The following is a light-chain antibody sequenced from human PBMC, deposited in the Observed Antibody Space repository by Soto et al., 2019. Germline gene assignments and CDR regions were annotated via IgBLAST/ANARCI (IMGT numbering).Light chain of an antibody. J-gene: IGKJ4*01. CDR2: TTS. CDR1: QSIDSRW. CDR3: QLVDGSVT. V-gene: IGKV3-20*01. Sequence: EIVLTQSPDTLSLSPGERATLSCRASQSIDSRWLAWNQQKPGQAPRLLIYTTSSRATGIPDRFSGSWSGTDFTLTISRLEPEDFAVYYCQLVDGSVTFGGGTKVEMK.